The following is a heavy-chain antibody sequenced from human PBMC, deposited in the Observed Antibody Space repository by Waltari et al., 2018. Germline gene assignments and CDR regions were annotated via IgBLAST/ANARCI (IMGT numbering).Heavy chain of an antibody. J-gene: IGHJ3*02. CDR3: ATGRKDDFWSGYYKGNAFDI. CDR2: VDPEDGET. D-gene: IGHD3-3*01. V-gene: IGHV1-69-2*01. CDR1: GYTFTDYY. Sequence: VQLVQSGAEVKKPGATVKISCKASGYTFTDYYMHWVQQAPGKGLEWMGRVDPEDGETIYAEKCQGRVTITADTSTDTAYMELSSLRSEDTAVYYCATGRKDDFWSGYYKGNAFDIWGQGTMVTVSS.